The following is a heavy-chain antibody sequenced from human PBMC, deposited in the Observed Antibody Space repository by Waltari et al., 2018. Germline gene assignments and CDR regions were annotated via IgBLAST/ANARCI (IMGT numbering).Heavy chain of an antibody. CDR2: ISSSSSTI. CDR1: GFTFSSYS. CDR3: ARDADYYDSSGYYHFDVY. D-gene: IGHD3-22*01. V-gene: IGHV3-48*01. Sequence: EVQLVESGGGLVQPGGSLRLSCAASGFTFSSYSMNWVRQAPGKGLEWVSYISSSSSTIYYADSVKGRFTISRDNAKNTLYLQMNSLRAEDTAVYYCARDADYYDSSGYYHFDVYWGQGTLVTVSS. J-gene: IGHJ4*02.